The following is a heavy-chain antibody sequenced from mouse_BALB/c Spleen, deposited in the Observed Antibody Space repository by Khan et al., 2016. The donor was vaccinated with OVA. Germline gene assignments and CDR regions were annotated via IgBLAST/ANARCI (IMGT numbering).Heavy chain of an antibody. CDR2: ISYSGST. V-gene: IGHV3-2*02. Sequence: VQLKESGPGLVKPSQSLSLTCTVTGYSITSDYAWNWIRQFPGNKLEWMGYISYSGSTNYNPALKSRISITRETSKNQFFLQLNSVTTYDTATYYCARDGSRYNYAMDYWGQGTSVTVSS. D-gene: IGHD2-3*01. J-gene: IGHJ4*01. CDR3: ARDGSRYNYAMDY. CDR1: GYSITSDYA.